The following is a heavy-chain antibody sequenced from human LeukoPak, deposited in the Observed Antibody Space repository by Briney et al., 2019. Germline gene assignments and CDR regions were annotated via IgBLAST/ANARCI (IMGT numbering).Heavy chain of an antibody. J-gene: IGHJ4*02. Sequence: GGSLRLSCTASKFTFSHYGMQWVRQAPGKGLEWVAVISSDGSIKVYADSVKGRFTLSRDNSINTVDLQMNSLRAEDTAVYYCAKLGGYYDNSASRYFDYWGQGTLVTVSS. D-gene: IGHD3-22*01. V-gene: IGHV3-30*18. CDR2: ISSDGSIK. CDR3: AKLGGYYDNSASRYFDY. CDR1: KFTFSHYG.